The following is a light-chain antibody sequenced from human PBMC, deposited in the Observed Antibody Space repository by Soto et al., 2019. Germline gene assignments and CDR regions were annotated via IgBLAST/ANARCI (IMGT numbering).Light chain of an antibody. CDR1: QSLLHSNGYKF. CDR2: LGS. Sequence: DIVMTQSPLYLPVTPGEPASISCRSSQSLLHSNGYKFFDWYLQKPGQSPQLLIYLGSNRASGVPDRFSGRESGTDFTLKISRVEAEDVGVYYCMQALQTPYTFGQGTKLEIK. V-gene: IGKV2-28*01. CDR3: MQALQTPYT. J-gene: IGKJ2*01.